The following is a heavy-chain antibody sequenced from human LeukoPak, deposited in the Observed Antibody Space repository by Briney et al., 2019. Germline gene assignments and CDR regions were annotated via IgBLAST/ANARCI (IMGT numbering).Heavy chain of an antibody. CDR1: GYTLTGYY. J-gene: IGHJ4*02. Sequence: ASVKVSCKASGYTLTGYYMHWVRQAPGQGLECMGRINPNSGGTNYAQKFQGRVTMDRDTSISTAYMELSRLRSDDTAVYYCASSILVVPAAMGYWGQGTLVTVSS. CDR3: ASSILVVPAAMGY. V-gene: IGHV1-2*06. D-gene: IGHD2-2*01. CDR2: INPNSGGT.